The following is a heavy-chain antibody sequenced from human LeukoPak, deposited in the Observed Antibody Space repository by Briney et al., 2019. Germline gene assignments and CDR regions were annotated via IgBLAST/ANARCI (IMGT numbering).Heavy chain of an antibody. V-gene: IGHV3-30*03. CDR3: ARVLRDYDSRAYDAFDI. CDR1: GFTFSSYG. J-gene: IGHJ3*02. Sequence: GGSLRLSCAASGFTFSSYGMNWVRHAPGKGREWVALISYDGSDKYYADSVKGRFTISRDNSKNTLYLQMNSLRAEDTAVYYCARVLRDYDSRAYDAFDIWGQGTMVTVSS. CDR2: ISYDGSDK. D-gene: IGHD3-22*01.